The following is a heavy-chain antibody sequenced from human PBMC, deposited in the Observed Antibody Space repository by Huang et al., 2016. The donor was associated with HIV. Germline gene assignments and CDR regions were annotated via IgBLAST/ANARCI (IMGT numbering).Heavy chain of an antibody. Sequence: QVQLLESGPGLVKPSQTLSLTCTVSGGYITTGDYYWSWIRQSAGKGREWIGQISTSWGPNYNPSRQSRVTSSVDTAKNQFSLNLDSVTAADTAVYYCARDGFAYLHTYGYFDVWGRGTLVTVSS. CDR2: ISTSWGP. V-gene: IGHV4-61*09. J-gene: IGHJ2*01. CDR3: ARDGFAYLHTYGYFDV. D-gene: IGHD3-10*01. CDR1: GGYITTGDYY.